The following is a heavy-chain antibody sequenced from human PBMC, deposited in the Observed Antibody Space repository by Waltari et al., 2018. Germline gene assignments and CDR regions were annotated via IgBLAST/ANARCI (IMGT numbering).Heavy chain of an antibody. CDR3: AKDQRSYGDFFFDY. CDR1: GFRFSSYS. CDR2: ISGGGDST. V-gene: IGHV3-23*01. Sequence: EENLLESGGDLVQPGGSLRLSCRAAGFRFSSYSMNWVRQAPGKGLEWVAAISGGGDSTNYADSVRGRWTISRDNSKNTLYLQMNFLRAEDTATYYCAKDQRSYGDFFFDYWGQGTPVTVSS. D-gene: IGHD4-17*01. J-gene: IGHJ4*02.